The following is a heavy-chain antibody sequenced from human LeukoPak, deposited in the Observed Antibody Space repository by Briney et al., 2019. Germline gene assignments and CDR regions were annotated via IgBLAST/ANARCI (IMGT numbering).Heavy chain of an antibody. D-gene: IGHD4-17*01. CDR3: AREGPTSMTTVTTAALYFDL. V-gene: IGHV4-30-4*01. J-gene: IGHJ2*01. CDR2: IFYSGST. CDR1: GGSISSGDYY. Sequence: KTSETLSLTCTVSGGSISSGDYYWSWIRQPPGKGLEWIGYIFYSGSTYYNPSLKSRVTISVDTSKNQFSLKLSSVTAADTAVYYCAREGPTSMTTVTTAALYFDLWGRGTLVTVSS.